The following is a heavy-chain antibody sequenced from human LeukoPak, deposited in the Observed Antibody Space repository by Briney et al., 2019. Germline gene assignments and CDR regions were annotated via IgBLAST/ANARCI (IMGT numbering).Heavy chain of an antibody. J-gene: IGHJ4*02. CDR2: IYPGDSHT. V-gene: IGHV5-51*01. Sequence: GESLKISCKGSEFSFTNYWIGWVRQMPGKGLEWMGIIYPGDSHTTYNPSFQGQVTISADKSINTAYLQWSSLKASDTAIYYCARQYDLLAGPYYFDFWGQGTLVTVSS. D-gene: IGHD3-9*01. CDR3: ARQYDLLAGPYYFDF. CDR1: EFSFTNYW.